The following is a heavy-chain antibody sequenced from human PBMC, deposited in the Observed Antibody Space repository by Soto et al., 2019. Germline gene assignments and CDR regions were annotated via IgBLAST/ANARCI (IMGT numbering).Heavy chain of an antibody. CDR3: ANGSIEYSASVDN. CDR2: ISARGGSS. J-gene: IGHJ4*02. D-gene: IGHD5-12*01. V-gene: IGHV3-23*01. Sequence: EVQLLESGGGLVQPGGSLRLSCAASGFSFSSYAMVWVRQAPGKGLEWASVISARGGSSYFADSVKGRFTISGENSKNVLSLEMNTLRAEDTAIYICANGSIEYSASVDNWGQGTLVLVSS. CDR1: GFSFSSYA.